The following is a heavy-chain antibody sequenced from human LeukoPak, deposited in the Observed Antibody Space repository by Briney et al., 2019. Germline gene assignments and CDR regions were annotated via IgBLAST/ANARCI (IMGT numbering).Heavy chain of an antibody. J-gene: IGHJ4*02. D-gene: IGHD3-22*01. CDR1: GGTSNIHD. CDR3: ATTNDGGGYQWGDFFDF. Sequence: TVKVSCRASGGTSNIHDIRWARQAPGQGLEWMGRIIHNLGPTYRAQNFQDRVALTADKSTNAAYMELTSLTSDDTAVYYCATTNDGGGYQWGDFFDFWGQGTLVTVSS. CDR2: IIHNLGPT. V-gene: IGHV1-69*04.